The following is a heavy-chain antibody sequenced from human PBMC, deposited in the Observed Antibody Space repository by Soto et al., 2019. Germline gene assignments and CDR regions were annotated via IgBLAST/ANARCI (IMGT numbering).Heavy chain of an antibody. J-gene: IGHJ4*02. CDR3: AATAPESYYFEY. V-gene: IGHV1-24*01. CDR1: GYTLTELS. CDR2: FDPEDGET. Sequence: ASVKVSCKVSGYTLTELSMHWVRQAPGKGLEWMGGFDPEDGETIYAQKFQGRVTMTEDTSTDTAYMELSSLRSEDTAVYYCAATAPESYYFEYWGKGNMVNVSS. D-gene: IGHD5-18*01.